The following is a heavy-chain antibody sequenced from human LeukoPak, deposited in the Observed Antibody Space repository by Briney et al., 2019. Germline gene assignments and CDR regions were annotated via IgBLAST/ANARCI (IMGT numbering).Heavy chain of an antibody. CDR2: ISSSSSYI. CDR3: ARGGTPAGSVVGAHPVFDY. V-gene: IGHV3-21*01. Sequence: GGSLRLSCAASGFTFSSYSMNWVRQAPGKGLEWVSSISSSSSYIYYADSVKGRFTISRDNAKNSLYLQMNSLRAEDTAVYYCARGGTPAGSVVGAHPVFDYWGQGTLVTVSS. CDR1: GFTFSSYS. J-gene: IGHJ4*02. D-gene: IGHD1-26*01.